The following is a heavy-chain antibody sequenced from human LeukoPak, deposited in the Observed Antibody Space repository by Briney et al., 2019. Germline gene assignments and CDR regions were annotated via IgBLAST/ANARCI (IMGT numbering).Heavy chain of an antibody. J-gene: IGHJ4*02. Sequence: PGGSLRLSCAASGFSFSNHWMTWVRQAPGKGLEWVANIKQDGSDKNHVDSVKGRFTISRDNAKNTLYLQMNSLRAEDTAVYYCAKELKNILTGYYYFDYWGQGTLVTVSS. V-gene: IGHV3-7*05. D-gene: IGHD3-9*01. CDR2: IKQDGSDK. CDR3: AKELKNILTGYYYFDY. CDR1: GFSFSNHW.